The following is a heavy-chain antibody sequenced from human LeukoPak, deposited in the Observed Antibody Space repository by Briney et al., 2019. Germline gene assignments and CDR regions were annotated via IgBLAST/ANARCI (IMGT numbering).Heavy chain of an antibody. Sequence: GGSLRLSCAASGFTFSSYSMNWVRQAPGKGLEWVSSISSSSSYIYYADSVKGRFTISRDNAKNSLYLQMNSLRAEDTAVYYCARETSSFWSAPWRVFDIWGQGTMVTVSS. CDR3: ARETSSFWSAPWRVFDI. CDR2: ISSSSSYI. J-gene: IGHJ3*02. V-gene: IGHV3-21*01. CDR1: GFTFSSYS. D-gene: IGHD3-3*01.